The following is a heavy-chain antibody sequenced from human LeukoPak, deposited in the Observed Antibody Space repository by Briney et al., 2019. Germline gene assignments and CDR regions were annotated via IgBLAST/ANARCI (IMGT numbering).Heavy chain of an antibody. CDR1: GFTFSSFG. CDR3: ARDNRHFVVVSGMTDHYMDV. J-gene: IGHJ6*03. D-gene: IGHD2-21*01. Sequence: GGSLRLSCVASGFTFSSFGMHWVRQAPGKGLDWVAFVKYDGISEFYTDSVKGRFRISRDDSQSTVYLQMNSLKPEDAAVYYCARDNRHFVVVSGMTDHYMDVWGKGATVTISS. V-gene: IGHV3-30*02. CDR2: VKYDGISE.